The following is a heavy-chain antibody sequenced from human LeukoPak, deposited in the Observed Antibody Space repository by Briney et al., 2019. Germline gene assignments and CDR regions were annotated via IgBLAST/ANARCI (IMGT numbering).Heavy chain of an antibody. V-gene: IGHV4-4*07. Sequence: KPSETLSLTCTVSGGSISGYYWNWIWQPAGKGLEWIGRIFSSGKTNYNPSLQSRVTMSVDTSKNHFSLKLTSVTAADTAVYYCVRGLYGSGDYWGQGTLVTVSS. D-gene: IGHD3-10*01. J-gene: IGHJ4*02. CDR1: GGSISGYY. CDR2: IFSSGKT. CDR3: VRGLYGSGDY.